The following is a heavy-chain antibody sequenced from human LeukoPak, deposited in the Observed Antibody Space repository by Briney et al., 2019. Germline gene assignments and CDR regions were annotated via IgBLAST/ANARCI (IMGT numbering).Heavy chain of an antibody. CDR1: GYTFTSYY. J-gene: IGHJ4*02. Sequence: ASVKVSCKASGYTFTSYYMHWVRQAPGEGLEWMGIINPSGGSTSYAQKFQGRVTMTRDTSTSTVYMELSSLRSEDTAVYYCAIDRVGATIDYWGQGTLVTVSS. V-gene: IGHV1-46*01. CDR3: AIDRVGATIDY. D-gene: IGHD1-26*01. CDR2: INPSGGST.